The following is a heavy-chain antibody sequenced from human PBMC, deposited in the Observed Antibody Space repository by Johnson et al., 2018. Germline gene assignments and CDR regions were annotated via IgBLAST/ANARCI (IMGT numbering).Heavy chain of an antibody. D-gene: IGHD6-19*01. CDR3: AKDRYSSGREYFQH. CDR1: GFTFSSYG. Sequence: QVQLVQSGGGVVQXGRSLRLSCAASGFTFSSYGMHWVRQAPGKGLAWVAVIWYDGSNKYYADSVKGRFTISRDNSKNMLYLQMNSLGAEDTAVYYCAKDRYSSGREYFQHWGQGTLVTVSS. J-gene: IGHJ1*01. V-gene: IGHV3-33*06. CDR2: IWYDGSNK.